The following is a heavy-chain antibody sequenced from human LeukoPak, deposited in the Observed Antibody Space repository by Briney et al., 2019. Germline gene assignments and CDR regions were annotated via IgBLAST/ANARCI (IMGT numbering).Heavy chain of an antibody. D-gene: IGHD3-3*01. Sequence: PGGSLRLSCAASGFTFSSYGMHWVRQAPGKGLEWVAFIRYDGSNKYYADSVKGRFTISRDNSKNTLYLQMNSLRAEDTAVYYCANQGIFGVVTLFDIWGQGTMVTVSS. V-gene: IGHV3-30*02. CDR3: ANQGIFGVVTLFDI. CDR1: GFTFSSYG. CDR2: IRYDGSNK. J-gene: IGHJ3*02.